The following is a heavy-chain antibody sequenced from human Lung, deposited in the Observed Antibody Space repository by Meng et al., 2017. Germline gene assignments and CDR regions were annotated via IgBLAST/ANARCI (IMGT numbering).Heavy chain of an antibody. CDR1: GFSFSSYA. CDR2: LSGGGFTT. D-gene: IGHD3-10*01. J-gene: IGHJ4*02. V-gene: IGHV3-23*04. Sequence: EVERVELWRGVVPPGGSLRLACAASGFSFSSYAMSWVRHAPGKGLEWVSALSGGGFTTYYADSVKGRFAISRHNSKNTLYLQMNSLRAEDTALYYCAKYSYGLGDYLDYWGQGALVTVSS. CDR3: AKYSYGLGDYLDY.